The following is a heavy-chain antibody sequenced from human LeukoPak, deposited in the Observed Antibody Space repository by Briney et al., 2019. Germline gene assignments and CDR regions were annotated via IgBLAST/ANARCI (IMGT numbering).Heavy chain of an antibody. D-gene: IGHD3-22*01. CDR1: GGTFSNYA. V-gene: IGHV1-69*05. CDR3: ARGADYFDRSGPRYWYFDL. Sequence: SVKVSCKASGGTFSNYAISWVRQAPGQGREWMGGIIPLSDTSNYAQKFQGRVTITTDESTTTAYMELSSLRSEDTAVYYCARGADYFDRSGPRYWYFDLWGWGTLVTVSS. J-gene: IGHJ2*01. CDR2: IIPLSDTS.